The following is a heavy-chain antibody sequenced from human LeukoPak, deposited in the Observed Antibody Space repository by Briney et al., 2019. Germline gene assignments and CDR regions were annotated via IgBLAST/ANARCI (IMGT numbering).Heavy chain of an antibody. J-gene: IGHJ3*02. CDR1: GFTFSSHW. CDR2: IRYDGSNK. Sequence: GGSLRLSCAASGFTFSSHWMHWVRQAPGKGLEWVAFIRYDGSNKYYADSVKGRFTISRDNSKNTLYLQMNSLRAEDTAVYYCAKGGYYYDSSGPSAGIWGQGTMVTVSS. CDR3: AKGGYYYDSSGPSAGI. D-gene: IGHD3-22*01. V-gene: IGHV3-30*02.